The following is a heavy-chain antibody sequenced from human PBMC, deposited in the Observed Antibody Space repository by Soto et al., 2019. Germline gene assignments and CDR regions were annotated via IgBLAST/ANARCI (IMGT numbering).Heavy chain of an antibody. Sequence: PGGSLRLSCAASGVTLSSYSMNWVRQAPGKGLEWVSYISSSSSTIYYADSVKGRFTISRDNAKNSLYLQMDSLRAEDTAVYYCARDTWNYVDYYYYYMDVSGKGTTVSVSS. CDR3: ARDTWNYVDYYYYYMDV. J-gene: IGHJ6*03. CDR1: GVTLSSYS. D-gene: IGHD1-7*01. V-gene: IGHV3-48*01. CDR2: ISSSSSTI.